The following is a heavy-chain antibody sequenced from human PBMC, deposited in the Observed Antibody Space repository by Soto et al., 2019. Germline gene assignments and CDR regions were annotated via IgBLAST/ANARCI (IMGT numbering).Heavy chain of an antibody. V-gene: IGHV2-5*02. CDR1: GFSLSTTGVG. Sequence: QITLKESGPTLMKPTQTLTLTCTLSGFSLSTTGVGVGWIRQPPGKALEWLSLIYWDDDKYYSASLKTRLTIAKDTPKNHVVLILTNVDPVDTATYFCAHRRVTMIRRWGDAFDIWGQGTMVTVSS. D-gene: IGHD3-10*01. CDR2: IYWDDDK. CDR3: AHRRVTMIRRWGDAFDI. J-gene: IGHJ3*02.